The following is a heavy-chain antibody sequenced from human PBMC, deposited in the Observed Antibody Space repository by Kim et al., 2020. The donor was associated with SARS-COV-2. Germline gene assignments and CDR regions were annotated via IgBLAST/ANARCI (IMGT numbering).Heavy chain of an antibody. CDR2: IKSKTDGGTT. J-gene: IGHJ6*02. V-gene: IGHV3-15*01. Sequence: GGSLRLSCAASGFTFSNAWMSWVRQAPGKGLEWVGRIKSKTDGGTTDYAAPVKGRFTISRDDSKNTLYLQMNSLKTEDTAVYYCTTGSSRVPNYYYYYGMDVWGQGTTVTVSS. CDR1: GFTFSNAW. CDR3: TTGSSRVPNYYYYYGMDV.